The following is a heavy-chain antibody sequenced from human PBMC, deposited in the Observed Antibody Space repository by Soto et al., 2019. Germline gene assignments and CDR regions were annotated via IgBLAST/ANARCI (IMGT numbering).Heavy chain of an antibody. Sequence: PSETLSLTCTVSGDSISSYYWNWIRQPPGKGLEWIGYIYHSGSTNYNPSLKRRVTISVDTSKNQFSLKLSSVTAADTAVYYCARGPGWSDEYFQDWGQGTMVTVSS. CDR3: ARGPGWSDEYFQD. CDR2: IYHSGST. CDR1: GDSISSYY. J-gene: IGHJ1*01. D-gene: IGHD3-3*01. V-gene: IGHV4-59*01.